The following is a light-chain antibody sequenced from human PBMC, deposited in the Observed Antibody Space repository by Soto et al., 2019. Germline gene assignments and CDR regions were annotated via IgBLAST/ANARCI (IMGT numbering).Light chain of an antibody. Sequence: QSVLTQPPSVSGAPGQRVTISCTGSSSNIGAGYDVHWYQQLLGTAPKLLIYGNSNRPSGVPDRFSGSKSGTSASLAITGFQAEDEADYYCQSYDSSLSGHVVFGGGTKVTVL. CDR1: SSNIGAGYD. CDR2: GNS. CDR3: QSYDSSLSGHVV. J-gene: IGLJ2*01. V-gene: IGLV1-40*01.